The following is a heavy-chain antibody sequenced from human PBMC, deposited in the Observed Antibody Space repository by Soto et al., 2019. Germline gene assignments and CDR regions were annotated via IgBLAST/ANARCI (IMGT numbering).Heavy chain of an antibody. Sequence: EVQLLESGGGLVPPGGSLRLSCAASTFTFSNSAMSWVRQAPGKGLEWVSAISGSGDYTYYADSVKGRFTISRDNSKNTVYLQMNSLRIEDTALYYCRHSSSSRPDDAYNMDVWGQGTTVTVSS. V-gene: IGHV3-23*01. CDR1: TFTFSNSA. J-gene: IGHJ6*02. CDR2: ISGSGDYT. D-gene: IGHD6-6*01. CDR3: RHSSSSRPDDAYNMDV.